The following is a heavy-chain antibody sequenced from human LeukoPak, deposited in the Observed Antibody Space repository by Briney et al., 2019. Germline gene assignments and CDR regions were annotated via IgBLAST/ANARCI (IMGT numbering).Heavy chain of an antibody. Sequence: PSETLSLTCTVSGGSISSYYWSWIRQPPGKGLEWIGYIYYSGSTNYNPSLKSRVTISVDTSKNQFSLKLSSVTAADTAVYYCARRVRRGLRDSGSYWGFDYWGQGTLVTVSS. D-gene: IGHD1-26*01. V-gene: IGHV4-59*01. CDR1: GGSISSYY. CDR2: IYYSGST. CDR3: ARRVRRGLRDSGSYWGFDY. J-gene: IGHJ4*02.